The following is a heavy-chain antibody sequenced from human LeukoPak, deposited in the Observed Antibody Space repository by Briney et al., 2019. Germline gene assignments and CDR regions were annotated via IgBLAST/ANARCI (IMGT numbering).Heavy chain of an antibody. CDR3: AKGGNYNSYYYYMDV. CDR1: GFTFSHYG. J-gene: IGHJ6*03. D-gene: IGHD5-24*01. CDR2: FNGRGDST. Sequence: GGSLRLSCEVSGFTFSHYGMSWVRQAPGKGPEWVAGFNGRGDSTYYAESVKGRFTISRDNSKNTLYLQMNSLRAEDTAVYYCAKGGNYNSYYYYMDVWGKGTTVTVSS. V-gene: IGHV3-23*01.